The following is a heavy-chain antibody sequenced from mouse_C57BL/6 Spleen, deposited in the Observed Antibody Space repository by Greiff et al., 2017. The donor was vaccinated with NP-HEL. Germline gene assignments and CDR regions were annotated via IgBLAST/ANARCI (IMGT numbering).Heavy chain of an antibody. CDR1: GFTFSSYA. J-gene: IGHJ1*03. CDR2: ISDGGSYT. D-gene: IGHD1-1*01. Sequence: EVKLMESGGGLVKPGGSLKLSCAASGFTFSSYAMSWVRQTPEKRLEWVATISDGGSYTYYPDNVKGRFTISRDNAKNNLYLQMSHLKSEDTAMYYCARGGPLYYGSSYGYFDVWGTGTTVTVSS. CDR3: ARGGPLYYGSSYGYFDV. V-gene: IGHV5-4*03.